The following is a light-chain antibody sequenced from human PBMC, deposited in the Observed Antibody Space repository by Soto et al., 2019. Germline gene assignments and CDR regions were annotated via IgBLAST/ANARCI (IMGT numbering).Light chain of an antibody. V-gene: IGLV1-40*01. Sequence: QSALTQPPSVSGAPGQRVTISCTGSSSNIGSLYDVHWYQHLPGTAPKLLIYDDMLYSGVSDRFSGSKSGTSASLAISGLQSEDEADYYCASWDDNLNGPVFGRGTKLTVL. J-gene: IGLJ2*01. CDR1: SSNIGSLYD. CDR3: ASWDDNLNGPV. CDR2: DD.